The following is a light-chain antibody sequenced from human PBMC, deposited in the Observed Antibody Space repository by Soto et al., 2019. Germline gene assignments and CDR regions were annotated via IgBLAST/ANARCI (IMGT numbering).Light chain of an antibody. CDR1: QSVSSY. J-gene: IGKJ5*01. CDR3: QQRSNWLIT. CDR2: DAS. V-gene: IGKV3-11*01. Sequence: EIVLTQSPATLSLSPGERATLSCRASQSVSSYLAWYQQKPGQAPRLLIYDASNRATGIPARFSGSGSGTDFTLTISSLEPEDFAVYSCQQRSNWLITFGQGTRLE.